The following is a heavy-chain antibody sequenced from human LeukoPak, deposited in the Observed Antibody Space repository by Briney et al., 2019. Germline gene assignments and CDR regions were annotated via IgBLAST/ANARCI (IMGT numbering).Heavy chain of an antibody. D-gene: IGHD5/OR15-5a*01. Sequence: PSETLSLTCTVSGGSISSYYWSWIRQPPGKGLEWIRYIYYSGNTNYNPSLRSRVTISVDTSKNQFSLKLSSVTAADTAVYYCARDLGSTTNWFDPWGQGTLVTVSS. V-gene: IGHV4-59*01. CDR2: IYYSGNT. J-gene: IGHJ5*02. CDR3: ARDLGSTTNWFDP. CDR1: GGSISSYY.